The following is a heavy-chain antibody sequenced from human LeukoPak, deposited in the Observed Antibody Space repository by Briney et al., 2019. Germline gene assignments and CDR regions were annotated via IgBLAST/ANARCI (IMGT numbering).Heavy chain of an antibody. Sequence: GGSLRLSCAASGFTFSNYWMTWVPRAPGKGLEGVAHIKEDGGEKHYVDPVKGRFTISRDNAKNSLYLQMNSLRAEDTAMYYCVRDRGYCSGGTCYALWDYWGQGTLVTVSS. CDR2: IKEDGGEK. D-gene: IGHD2-15*01. J-gene: IGHJ4*02. CDR3: VRDRGYCSGGTCYALWDY. V-gene: IGHV3-7*01. CDR1: GFTFSNYW.